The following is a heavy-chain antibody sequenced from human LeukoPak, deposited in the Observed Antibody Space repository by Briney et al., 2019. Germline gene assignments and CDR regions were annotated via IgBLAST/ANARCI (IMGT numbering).Heavy chain of an antibody. D-gene: IGHD6-19*01. J-gene: IGHJ4*02. CDR3: ARSAWSSGWEANFDY. Sequence: GGSLRLSCAASGFTFSSYGMSWVRQAPGKGLEWVSAISGSGGSTYYADSVKGRFTISRDNSKNTLYLQMNSLRAEDTAVYYCARSAWSSGWEANFDYWGQGTLVTVSS. CDR1: GFTFSSYG. V-gene: IGHV3-23*01. CDR2: ISGSGGST.